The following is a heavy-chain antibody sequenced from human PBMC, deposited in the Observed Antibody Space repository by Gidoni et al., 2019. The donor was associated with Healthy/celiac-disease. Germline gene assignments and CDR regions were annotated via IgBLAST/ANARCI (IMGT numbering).Heavy chain of an antibody. CDR2: ISGSVGST. CDR1: GLTCSSYA. Sequence: EVQLWESGGGLVQPGGSVRLSCAACGLTCSSYAMSWVREAPGKGLKWVSAISGSVGSTYYADSVQGRFTISRDHSKNTLYLQMNCLRTEDTAVYYCAHDRFPEGWLPEYFDYWGQGTLVTVSS. J-gene: IGHJ4*02. CDR3: AHDRFPEGWLPEYFDY. V-gene: IGHV3-23*01. D-gene: IGHD3-22*01.